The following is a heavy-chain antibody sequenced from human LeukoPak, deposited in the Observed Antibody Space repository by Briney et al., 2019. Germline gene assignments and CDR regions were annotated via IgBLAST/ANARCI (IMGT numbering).Heavy chain of an antibody. V-gene: IGHV4-34*01. J-gene: IGHJ6*02. Sequence: SETLSFTSAVYAVSFCGYYWSWIRHPPGKGLKGIVETNHSKTTNYNTSLNSRITISVDTSKNKFSLKLSCVTAADTAVYYCARNRVRFLEWLSEGMDVWGQGTTVTVSS. CDR3: ARNRVRFLEWLSEGMDV. D-gene: IGHD3-3*01. CDR1: AVSFCGYY. CDR2: TNHSKTT.